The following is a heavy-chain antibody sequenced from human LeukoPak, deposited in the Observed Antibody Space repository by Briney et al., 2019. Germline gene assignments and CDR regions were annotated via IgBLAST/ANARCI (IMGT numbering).Heavy chain of an antibody. V-gene: IGHV1-69*04. Sequence: SVKVSCKASGYTFTSYAISWVRQAPGQGLEWMGRIIPILGIANYAQKFQGRVTITADKSTSTAYMELSSLRSEDTTVYYCASQYCSGGSCYPYYFDYWGQGTLVTVSS. D-gene: IGHD2-15*01. CDR2: IIPILGIA. CDR3: ASQYCSGGSCYPYYFDY. CDR1: GYTFTSYA. J-gene: IGHJ4*02.